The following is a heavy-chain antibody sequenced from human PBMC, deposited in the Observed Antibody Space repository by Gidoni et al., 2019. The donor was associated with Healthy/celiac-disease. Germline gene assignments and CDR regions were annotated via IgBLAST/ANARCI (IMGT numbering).Heavy chain of an antibody. Sequence: EVQLLESGGGLVQPGGSLRLSCAASGFTFRSYAMSWVRQAPGKGLGWVSAISGSGGSTYYADAVKGRFTISRDNSKNTLYLQMNSLRAEDTAGYYCAKEPITIFGVVTRNYFDDWGQGTLVTVSS. V-gene: IGHV3-23*01. CDR3: AKEPITIFGVVTRNYFDD. CDR1: GFTFRSYA. D-gene: IGHD3-3*01. CDR2: ISGSGGST. J-gene: IGHJ4*02.